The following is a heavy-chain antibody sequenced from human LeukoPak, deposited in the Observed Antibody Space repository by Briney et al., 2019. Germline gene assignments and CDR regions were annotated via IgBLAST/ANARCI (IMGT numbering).Heavy chain of an antibody. CDR2: IYYGGST. CDR1: GGSVSSGNYY. Sequence: PSETLSLTCTVSGGSVSSGNYYWSWIRQPPGKRLEWIGYIYYGGSTDYNPSLKSRVTISVDRSKNQFSLKLSSVTAADTAVYYCARVYCSGGSCCFDYWGQGTLVTVSS. D-gene: IGHD2-15*01. J-gene: IGHJ4*02. V-gene: IGHV4-61*01. CDR3: ARVYCSGGSCCFDY.